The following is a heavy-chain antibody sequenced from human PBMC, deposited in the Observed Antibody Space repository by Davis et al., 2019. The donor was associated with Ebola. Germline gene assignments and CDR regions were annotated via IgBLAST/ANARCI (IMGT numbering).Heavy chain of an antibody. D-gene: IGHD3-10*01. J-gene: IGHJ3*02. CDR1: EFSFSNYW. V-gene: IGHV3-74*01. CDR2: IKRDGTTT. Sequence: GESLKISCVASEFSFSNYWMHWVRQAPGKGLVWVSRIKRDGTTTGYGESVKGRFTISSDNAKNTLYLQMNSLRVDDTAVYYCVRYSGITMGDEAFDMWGQGTMVTVSP. CDR3: VRYSGITMGDEAFDM.